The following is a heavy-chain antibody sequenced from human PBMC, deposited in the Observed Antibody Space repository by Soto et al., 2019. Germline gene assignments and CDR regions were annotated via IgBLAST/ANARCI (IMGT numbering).Heavy chain of an antibody. CDR2: INPSGGST. D-gene: IGHD5-18*01. Sequence: QVQLVQSGAEVKKPGASVKVSCKASGYTFTSYYMHWVRQAPGQGLEWMGIINPSGGSTSHAQKFQGRGTMTRDTSTSSVYMALSNLRSEDTAVYYCAIVRVSYGFILYYYGMDVRGQGTTVTVSS. CDR3: AIVRVSYGFILYYYGMDV. CDR1: GYTFTSYY. J-gene: IGHJ6*02. V-gene: IGHV1-46*01.